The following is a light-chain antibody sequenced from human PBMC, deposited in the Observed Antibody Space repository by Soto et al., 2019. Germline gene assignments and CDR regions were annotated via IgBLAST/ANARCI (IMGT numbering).Light chain of an antibody. CDR3: QQYGSSLF. Sequence: EIVLTQSPGTLSLSPGERATLSCRASQSVSSSYLAWYQQKPGQAPRLLIYGASSRATGIPDRFSGSGSGTHFTLTISRLEPEDFAVYYCQQYGSSLFFGPGTKVDIK. V-gene: IGKV3-20*01. J-gene: IGKJ3*01. CDR2: GAS. CDR1: QSVSSSY.